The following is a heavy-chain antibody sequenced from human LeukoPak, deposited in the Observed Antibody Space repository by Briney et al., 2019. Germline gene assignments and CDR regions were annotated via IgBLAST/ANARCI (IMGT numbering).Heavy chain of an antibody. J-gene: IGHJ4*02. V-gene: IGHV1-24*01. D-gene: IGHD5-12*01. CDR3: ATQIPFSGYATDY. CDR1: GYTLTELS. Sequence: ASVKVSCNVSGYTLTELSMHWVRQAPGKGLEWMGGFDPEDGETIYAQKFQGRVTMTEDTSTDTAYMELSSLRSEDTAVYYCATQIPFSGYATDYWGQGTLVTVSS. CDR2: FDPEDGET.